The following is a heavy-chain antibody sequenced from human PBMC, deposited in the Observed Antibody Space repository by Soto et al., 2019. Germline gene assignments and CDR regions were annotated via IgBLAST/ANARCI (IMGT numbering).Heavy chain of an antibody. D-gene: IGHD6-19*01. CDR3: ARHSSGWSRETYYYYGMDV. CDR1: GGCMSSYY. CDR2: IYYSGST. V-gene: IGHV4-59*08. J-gene: IGHJ6*02. Sequence: SETLSLTCTVSGGCMSSYYWSWIRQPPGKGLEWIGYIYYSGSTNYNPSLKSRVTISVDTSKNQFSLKLSSVTAADTAVYYCARHSSGWSRETYYYYGMDVWGQGTTVTAP.